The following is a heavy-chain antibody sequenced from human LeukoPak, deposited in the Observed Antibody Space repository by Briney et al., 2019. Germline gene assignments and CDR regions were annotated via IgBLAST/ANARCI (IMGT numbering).Heavy chain of an antibody. CDR3: ARESTVTRYFDL. D-gene: IGHD4-17*01. V-gene: IGHV4-34*01. Sequence: SETQSLTCAVYGGSFSGYYWSWIRQPPGKGLEWIGEINHSGSTNYNPSLKSRVTISVDTSKNQFSLKLRSVTAADTAVYYCARESTVTRYFDLWGRGTLVTVSS. J-gene: IGHJ2*01. CDR1: GGSFSGYY. CDR2: INHSGST.